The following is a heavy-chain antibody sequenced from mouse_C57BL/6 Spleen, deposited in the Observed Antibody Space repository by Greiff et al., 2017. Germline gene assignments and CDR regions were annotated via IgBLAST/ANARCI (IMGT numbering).Heavy chain of an antibody. V-gene: IGHV1-64*01. CDR1: GYTFTSYW. Sequence: VQLQESGAELVKPGASVKLSCKASGYTFTSYWMHRVKQRPGQGLEWIGMIHPNSGSTNYNEKFKSKATLTVDKSSSTAYMQLSSLTSEDSAVYYCAEGGNYVFDYWGQGTTLTVAS. CDR3: AEGGNYVFDY. J-gene: IGHJ2*01. D-gene: IGHD2-1*01. CDR2: IHPNSGST.